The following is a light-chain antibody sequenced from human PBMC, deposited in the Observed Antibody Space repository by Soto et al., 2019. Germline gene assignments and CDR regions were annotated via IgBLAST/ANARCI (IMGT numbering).Light chain of an antibody. CDR3: AAWDDSLNGVV. J-gene: IGLJ2*01. CDR1: SSNIGNNA. CDR2: YDD. V-gene: IGLV1-36*01. Sequence: QSVLTQPPSVSEAPRQRVTISGSGSSSNIGNNAVNWYQQLPGKAPKLLIYYDDLLPSGVSDRFSGSKSGTSASLAISGLKSEDEADYYCAAWDDSLNGVVFGGGTKVTVL.